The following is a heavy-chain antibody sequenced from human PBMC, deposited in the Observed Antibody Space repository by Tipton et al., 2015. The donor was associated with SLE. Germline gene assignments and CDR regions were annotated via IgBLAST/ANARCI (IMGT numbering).Heavy chain of an antibody. Sequence: TLSLTCTVSGGSISSGSYYWSWIRQPAGKGLEWIGRIYTSGSTNYNPSLKSRVTISVDTSKNQFSLKLSSVTAADTAVYYCARGRSSFDYWGQGTLVTVSS. CDR3: ARGRSSFDY. J-gene: IGHJ4*02. CDR1: GGSISSGSYY. V-gene: IGHV4-61*02. CDR2: IYTSGST. D-gene: IGHD6-13*01.